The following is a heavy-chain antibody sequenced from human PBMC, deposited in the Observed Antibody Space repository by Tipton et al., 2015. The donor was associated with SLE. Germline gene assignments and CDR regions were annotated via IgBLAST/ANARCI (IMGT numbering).Heavy chain of an antibody. V-gene: IGHV4-38-2*02. CDR1: GYSISRGYY. D-gene: IGHD4-17*01. CDR3: ARDQITVTKARAFDI. J-gene: IGHJ3*02. Sequence: GLVKPSETLSLTCTVSGYSISRGYYWGWIRQPPGGGLEWLGSVYPGGTTDYNPSLKGRVSISVDTSKNQFSLKLSSVTAADTAVYYCARDQITVTKARAFDIWGQGTMVTVSS. CDR2: VYPGGTT.